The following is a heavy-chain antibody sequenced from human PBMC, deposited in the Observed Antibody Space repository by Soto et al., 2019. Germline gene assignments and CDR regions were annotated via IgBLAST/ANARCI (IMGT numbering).Heavy chain of an antibody. CDR1: DGSSVGGGCY. D-gene: IGHD4-17*01. Sequence: PSVTLSLRYTVADGSSVGGGCYWIFIRQPPGKGLEWIGYIYYSGSTYYNPSLKSRVTISVDTSKNQFSLKLSSVTAADTAVYYCARLGYYGGNSYYFDYWGQGTLVTVSP. V-gene: IGHV4-30-4*08. CDR2: IYYSGST. CDR3: ARLGYYGGNSYYFDY. J-gene: IGHJ4*02.